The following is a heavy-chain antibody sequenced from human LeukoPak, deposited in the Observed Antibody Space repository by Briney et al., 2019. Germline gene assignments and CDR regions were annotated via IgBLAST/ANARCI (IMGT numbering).Heavy chain of an antibody. V-gene: IGHV3-74*01. CDR3: ARDNGENYHTAFDY. CDR2: IHGDGRTT. J-gene: IGHJ4*02. Sequence: PGGSLRLSSAASGFTFSSYWIHWVRQVPGKGLMWVSRIHGDGRTTTYADSVKGRFTISRDNPKNRLYLQMNSLRAEDTAVYYCARDNGENYHTAFDYWGQGTLVTVSS. CDR1: GFTFSSYW. D-gene: IGHD2-8*01.